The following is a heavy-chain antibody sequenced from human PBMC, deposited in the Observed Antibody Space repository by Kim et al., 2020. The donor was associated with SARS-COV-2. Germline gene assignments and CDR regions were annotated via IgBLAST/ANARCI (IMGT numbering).Heavy chain of an antibody. CDR3: STTPSYGDYEEVASFDY. CDR1: GGTFSSYA. V-gene: IGHV1-69*13. J-gene: IGHJ4*02. Sequence: SVKVSCKASGGTFSSYAISWLRQAPGQGLEWMGGIIPIFATANYAQNFQGRVTITADESTSTVYMELSSLRSEDTAVYYCSTTPSYGDYEEVASFDYWGQGTLVTVSS. D-gene: IGHD4-17*01. CDR2: IIPIFATA.